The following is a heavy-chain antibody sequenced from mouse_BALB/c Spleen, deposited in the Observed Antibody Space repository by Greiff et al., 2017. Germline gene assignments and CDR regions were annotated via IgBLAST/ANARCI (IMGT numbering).Heavy chain of an antibody. CDR2: ISNGGGST. CDR3: ARHDGYPLSYWYFDV. D-gene: IGHD2-3*01. J-gene: IGHJ1*01. Sequence: EVHLVESGGGLVQPGGSLKLSCAASGFTFSSYTMSWVRQTPEKRLEWVAYISNGGGSTYYPDTVKGRFTISRDNAKNTLYLQMSSLKSEETAMYYCARHDGYPLSYWYFDVWGAGTTVTVSS. V-gene: IGHV5-12-2*01. CDR1: GFTFSSYT.